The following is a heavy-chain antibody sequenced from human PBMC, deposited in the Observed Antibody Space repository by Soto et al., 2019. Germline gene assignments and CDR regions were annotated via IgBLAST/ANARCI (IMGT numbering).Heavy chain of an antibody. CDR2: INPGDSDT. J-gene: IGHJ5*02. D-gene: IGHD6-19*01. CDR3: VRPQSSGWYDS. Sequence: PGESLKISCEGSGYSFTSHWISWVRQMPGKGLEWMAIINPGDSDTRYSPSFQGHVTVSVDKSVNIAYPQWSSLKASDTAMYYCVRPQSSGWYDSWGQGTLVTVSS. V-gene: IGHV5-51*01. CDR1: GYSFTSHW.